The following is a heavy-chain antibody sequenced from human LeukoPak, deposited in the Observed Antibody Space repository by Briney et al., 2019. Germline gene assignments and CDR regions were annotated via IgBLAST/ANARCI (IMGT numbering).Heavy chain of an antibody. CDR3: AKDLNRGLPDY. V-gene: IGHV3-30-3*01. J-gene: IGHJ4*02. Sequence: GGSLRLSCAASGFTFSSYAMHWVRQAPGKGLEWVAVISYDGSNKYYADSVKGRFTISRDNSKNTLYLQMNSLRAEDTAVYYCAKDLNRGLPDYWGQGTLVTVSS. D-gene: IGHD2-21*01. CDR1: GFTFSSYA. CDR2: ISYDGSNK.